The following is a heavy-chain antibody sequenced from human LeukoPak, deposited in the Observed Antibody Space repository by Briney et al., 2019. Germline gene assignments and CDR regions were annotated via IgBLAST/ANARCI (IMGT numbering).Heavy chain of an antibody. CDR2: ISGSGGST. D-gene: IGHD5-18*01. J-gene: IGHJ5*02. CDR3: AKLGRYSYGYGRFDP. V-gene: IGHV3-23*01. Sequence: GGSLRLSCAASGFTFSSYAMSWVRQAPGQGLECVAAISGSGGSTYYADSEKSRFTISRDNSKNTLYLQMNSLRAEDTAVYYCAKLGRYSYGYGRFDPWGQGTLVTVSS. CDR1: GFTFSSYA.